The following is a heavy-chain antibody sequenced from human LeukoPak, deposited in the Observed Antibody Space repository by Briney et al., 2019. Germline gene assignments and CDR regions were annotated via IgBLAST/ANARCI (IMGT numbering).Heavy chain of an antibody. CDR3: ARAPRRDGYNDLFDY. D-gene: IGHD5-24*01. CDR2: MDYSGST. Sequence: SETLSLTCTVSGGSISDYYWTWIRQSPGTGLEWIGYMDYSGSTAYNPSLKSRVTISIDTSKNQFSLKLSSVTAADTAVYYCARAPRRDGYNDLFDYWGQGTLVTVSS. CDR1: GGSISDYY. V-gene: IGHV4-59*08. J-gene: IGHJ4*02.